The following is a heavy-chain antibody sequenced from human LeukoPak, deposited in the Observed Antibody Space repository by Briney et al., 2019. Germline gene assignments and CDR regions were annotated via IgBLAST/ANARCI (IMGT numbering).Heavy chain of an antibody. V-gene: IGHV1-18*01. CDR2: ISADNGNT. D-gene: IGHD2-2*01. J-gene: IGHJ4*02. Sequence: ASVKVSCKASGGTFSSYAISWVRQAPGQGLEWMGWISADNGNTIYAQKVQGRVTMTTETSTNTAYMELTSLRSDDTAVYYCARGERYCSSSRCFVGVGNDYWGQGTLVSVSS. CDR1: GGTFSSYA. CDR3: ARGERYCSSSRCFVGVGNDY.